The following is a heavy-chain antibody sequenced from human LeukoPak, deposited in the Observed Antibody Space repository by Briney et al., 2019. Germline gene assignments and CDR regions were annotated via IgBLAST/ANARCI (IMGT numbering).Heavy chain of an antibody. D-gene: IGHD2-21*01. V-gene: IGHV3-20*04. CDR3: ARGAIVVEGNY. CDR1: GFTFSSYE. CDR2: INWNGGST. J-gene: IGHJ4*02. Sequence: GGSLRLSCAASGFTFSSYEMNWVRQAPGKGLEWVSGINWNGGSTGYADSVKGRFTISRDNAKNSLYLQMNSLRAEDTALYYCARGAIVVEGNYWGQGTLVTVSS.